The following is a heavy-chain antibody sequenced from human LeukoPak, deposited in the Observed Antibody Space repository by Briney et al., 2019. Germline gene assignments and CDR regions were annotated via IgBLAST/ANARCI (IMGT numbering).Heavy chain of an antibody. V-gene: IGHV3-23*01. Sequence: GSLRLSCAASGFTFSDFYMSWIRQAPGKGLEWVSAISGSGGSTYYADSVKGRFTISRDNSKNTLYLQTNSLRAEDTAVYYCAKDEQYYYDSSGSDYWGQGTLVTVSS. CDR3: AKDEQYYYDSSGSDY. J-gene: IGHJ4*02. CDR1: GFTFSDFY. D-gene: IGHD3-22*01. CDR2: ISGSGGST.